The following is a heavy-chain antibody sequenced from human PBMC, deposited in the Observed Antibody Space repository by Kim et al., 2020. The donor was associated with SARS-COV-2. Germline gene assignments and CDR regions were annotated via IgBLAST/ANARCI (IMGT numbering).Heavy chain of an antibody. CDR3: ARDRAVGAPHYFDY. D-gene: IGHD1-26*01. Sequence: AESVTGRFTISRDNAKNTLYLQMNSLGAEDTAVYYCARDRAVGAPHYFDYRGQGTLVTVSS. V-gene: IGHV3-74*01. J-gene: IGHJ4*02.